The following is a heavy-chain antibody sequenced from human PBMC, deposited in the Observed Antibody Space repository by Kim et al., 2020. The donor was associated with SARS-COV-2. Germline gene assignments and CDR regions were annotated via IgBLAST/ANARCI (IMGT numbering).Heavy chain of an antibody. V-gene: IGHV4-39*01. D-gene: IGHD6-19*01. CDR1: GGSISSSSYY. CDR2: IYYSGST. J-gene: IGHJ4*02. Sequence: SETLSLTCTVSGGSISSSSYYWGWIRQPPGKGLEWIGSIYYSGSTYYNPSLKSRVTISVDTSKNQFSLKLSSVTAADTAVYYCARHQGQWRGVQRGVDYWGQGTLVTVSS. CDR3: ARHQGQWRGVQRGVDY.